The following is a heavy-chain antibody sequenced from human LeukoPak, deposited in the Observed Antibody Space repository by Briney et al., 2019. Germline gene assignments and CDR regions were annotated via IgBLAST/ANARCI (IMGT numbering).Heavy chain of an antibody. J-gene: IGHJ6*02. Sequence: ASVKVSCKASGYTFTSYYMHWVRQAPGQGLEWMGIINPSGGSTSYAQKFQGRVTITADESTSTAYMELSSLRSEDTAVYYCATDTEYSSSWYGPYYYGMDVWGQGTTVTVSS. CDR2: INPSGGST. CDR3: ATDTEYSSSWYGPYYYGMDV. V-gene: IGHV1-46*01. CDR1: GYTFTSYY. D-gene: IGHD6-13*01.